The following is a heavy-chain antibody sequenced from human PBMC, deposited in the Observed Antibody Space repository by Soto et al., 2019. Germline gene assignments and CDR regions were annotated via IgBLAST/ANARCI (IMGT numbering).Heavy chain of an antibody. CDR1: GGSFSGYY. D-gene: IGHD3-10*01. J-gene: IGHJ5*02. CDR2: INHSGST. CDR3: ARGRRGSGSYYLNWFDP. Sequence: SETLSLTCAVYGGSFSGYYWSWIRQPPGKGLEWIGEINHSGSTNYNPSLKSLVTISVDTSKNQFSLKLSSVTAADTAVYYCARGRRGSGSYYLNWFDPWGQGTLVTVSS. V-gene: IGHV4-34*01.